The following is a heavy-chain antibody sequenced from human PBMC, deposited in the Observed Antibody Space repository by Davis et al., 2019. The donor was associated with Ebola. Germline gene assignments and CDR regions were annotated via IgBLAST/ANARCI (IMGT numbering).Heavy chain of an antibody. D-gene: IGHD2/OR15-2a*01. Sequence: GESLKISCAASGFTFSSYAMSWVRQAPGKGLEWVSAISGSGGSTYYADSVKGRFTISRDNAKNSLYLQMNSLRAEDTALYYCARIDYFDYWGQGTLVTVSS. CDR1: GFTFSSYA. J-gene: IGHJ4*02. CDR2: ISGSGGST. V-gene: IGHV3-23*01. CDR3: ARIDYFDY.